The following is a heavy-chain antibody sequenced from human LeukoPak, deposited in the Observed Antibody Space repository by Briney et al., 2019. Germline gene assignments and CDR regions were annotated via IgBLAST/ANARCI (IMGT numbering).Heavy chain of an antibody. CDR1: GFTFSSYA. J-gene: IGHJ6*02. D-gene: IGHD3-16*02. V-gene: IGHV3-23*01. CDR3: AKGLGYRRDYYYYGMDV. Sequence: TGGSLRLSCAASGFTFSSYAMSWVRQAPGKGLEWVSAISGSGGSTYYADSVKGRFTISRDNSKNTLYLQMNSLRAEDTAVYYCAKGLGYRRDYYYYGMDVWGQGTTVTVSS. CDR2: ISGSGGST.